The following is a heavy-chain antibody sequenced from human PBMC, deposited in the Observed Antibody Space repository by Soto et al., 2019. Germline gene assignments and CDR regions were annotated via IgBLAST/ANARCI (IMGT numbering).Heavy chain of an antibody. CDR2: ISSSRSYI. D-gene: IGHD4-17*01. CDR3: ARPPTTVTTNYLDY. J-gene: IGHJ4*02. Sequence: GGSLRLSCAASGFTFSSYSMNWVRQAPGKGLEWVSSISSSRSYIYYADSVKGRFTISRDNAKNSLYLQMNSLRAEDTAVYYWARPPTTVTTNYLDYWGQGTLVTVSS. V-gene: IGHV3-21*01. CDR1: GFTFSSYS.